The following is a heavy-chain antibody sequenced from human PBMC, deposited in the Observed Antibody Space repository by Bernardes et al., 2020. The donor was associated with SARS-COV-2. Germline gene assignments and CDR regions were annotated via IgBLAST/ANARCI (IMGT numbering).Heavy chain of an antibody. CDR1: GFTFSSYA. CDR3: AKFYYDFWSGFDH. Sequence: GGSLRLSCAASGFTFSSYAMSWVRQAPGKGLEWVSVISASGGATYYADSVKGRFTISRDNSKNTLYLQMNSLRAEDTAFYYCAKFYYDFWSGFDHWGQGTLVTVSS. D-gene: IGHD3-3*01. V-gene: IGHV3-23*01. CDR2: ISASGGAT. J-gene: IGHJ4*02.